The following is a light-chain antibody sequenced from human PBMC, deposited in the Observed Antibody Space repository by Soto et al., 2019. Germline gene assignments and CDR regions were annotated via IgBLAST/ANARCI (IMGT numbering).Light chain of an antibody. Sequence: QSVLPQPASVSGSPGQSITISCTGTSSDVGGYNYVSWYQQHPGKAPKLMIYEVSNRPSGVSNRFSGSKSGNTASLTISGLQAEDEADYYCSPYTSRSTLDYVFGSGTKV. CDR1: SSDVGGYNY. CDR3: SPYTSRSTLDYV. CDR2: EVS. J-gene: IGLJ1*01. V-gene: IGLV2-14*01.